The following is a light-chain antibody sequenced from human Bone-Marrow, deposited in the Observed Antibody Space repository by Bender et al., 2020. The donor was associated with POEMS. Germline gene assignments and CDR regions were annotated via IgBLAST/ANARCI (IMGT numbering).Light chain of an antibody. V-gene: IGLV2-14*02. J-gene: IGLJ1*01. CDR2: EGS. Sequence: LTQPHSVSGSPGQSITISCTGTSSDVGSYNLVSWYQHHPGKAPKLIISEGSKRPSGVSNRFSGSKSGNTASLTVFGLQADDEADYYCSSYAGSQKEVFGTGTKVTVL. CDR1: SSDVGSYNL. CDR3: SSYAGSQKEV.